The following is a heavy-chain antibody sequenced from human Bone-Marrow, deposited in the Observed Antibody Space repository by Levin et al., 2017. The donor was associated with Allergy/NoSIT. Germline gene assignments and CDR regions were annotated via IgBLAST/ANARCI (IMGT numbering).Heavy chain of an antibody. CDR3: ARGDNLDY. Sequence: PGGSLRLSCAVYGGSFSGYYWSWIRQPPGKGLEWIGEINHSGSTNYNPSLKSRVTISVDTSKNQFSLKLSSVTAADTAVYYCARGDNLDYWGQGTLVTVSS. CDR1: GGSFSGYY. CDR2: INHSGST. V-gene: IGHV4-34*01. J-gene: IGHJ4*02. D-gene: IGHD5-24*01.